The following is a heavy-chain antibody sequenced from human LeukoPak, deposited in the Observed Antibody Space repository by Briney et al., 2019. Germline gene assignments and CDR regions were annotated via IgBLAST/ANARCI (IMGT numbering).Heavy chain of an antibody. V-gene: IGHV4-59*01. D-gene: IGHD6-19*01. CDR3: ARGSSGWYSGDNWFDP. Sequence: KPSETLSLTCTVSGGSISNYYWSWIRQPPGKGLEWIGYIYYSGSTNYNPSLKSRVTISVDTSKNQFSLKLSSVTAADTAVYYCARGSSGWYSGDNWFDPWGQGTLVTVSS. CDR2: IYYSGST. CDR1: GGSISNYY. J-gene: IGHJ5*02.